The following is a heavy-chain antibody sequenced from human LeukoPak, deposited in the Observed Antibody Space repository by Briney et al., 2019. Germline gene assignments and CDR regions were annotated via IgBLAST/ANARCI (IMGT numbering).Heavy chain of an antibody. D-gene: IGHD2-8*01. V-gene: IGHV3-30*04. CDR3: ARVYLERLTAGYFDH. CDR2: ISDDGRHN. J-gene: IGHJ4*02. CDR1: GFTFSSYA. Sequence: GGSLRLSCAASGFTFSSYAMNWVRQAPGKGLEWVAVISDDGRHNYYADSVKGRFTISRDNSKSTLYLQMNSLRDDDSAAYFCARVYLERLTAGYFDHWGQGTQVTVSP.